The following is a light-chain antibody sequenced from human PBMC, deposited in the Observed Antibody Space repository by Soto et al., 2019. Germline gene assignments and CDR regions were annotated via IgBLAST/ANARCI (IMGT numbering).Light chain of an antibody. J-gene: IGLJ3*02. V-gene: IGLV4-60*02. Sequence: QLVLTQSSSASASLGSSVKLTCTLSSGHSSYIIAWHQQQPGKAPRYLMKLEGSGSYNKGSGVPDRFSGSSSVADRYLTISNLQFDDEADYYCETWDSNTHTVFGGGTKLTVL. CDR3: ETWDSNTHTV. CDR2: LEGSGSY. CDR1: SGHSSYI.